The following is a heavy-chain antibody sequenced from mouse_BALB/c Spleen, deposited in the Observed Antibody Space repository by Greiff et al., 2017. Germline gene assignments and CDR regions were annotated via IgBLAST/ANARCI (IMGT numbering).Heavy chain of an antibody. D-gene: IGHD2-3*01. Sequence: VKLVESGPGLVAPSQSLSITCTVSGFSLTSYGVHWVRQPPGKGLEWLGVIWAGGSTNYNSALMSRLSISKDNSKSQVFLKMNSLQTDDTAMYYCARSYDGYYGDYFDYWGQGTTLTVSS. J-gene: IGHJ2*01. CDR3: ARSYDGYYGDYFDY. CDR2: IWAGGST. V-gene: IGHV2-9*02. CDR1: GFSLTSYG.